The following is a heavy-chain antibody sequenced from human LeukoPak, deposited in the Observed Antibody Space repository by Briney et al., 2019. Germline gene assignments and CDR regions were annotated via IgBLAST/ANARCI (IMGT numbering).Heavy chain of an antibody. V-gene: IGHV5-51*01. Sequence: GESLQISCQGSGYTFTSYWIGWVRQMPGKGLEWMGLIYPGDSDTKYSPSFQGQVTISADKSISTAYLQWSSLKASDTAMYYCARRRDGYNYYFDYWGQGTLVTVSS. CDR1: GYTFTSYW. CDR3: ARRRDGYNYYFDY. CDR2: IYPGDSDT. D-gene: IGHD5-24*01. J-gene: IGHJ4*02.